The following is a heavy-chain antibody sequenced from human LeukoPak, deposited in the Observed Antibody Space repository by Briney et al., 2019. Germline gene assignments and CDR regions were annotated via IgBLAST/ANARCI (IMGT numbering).Heavy chain of an antibody. CDR2: IYLSGST. CDR1: GGSISSSNW. V-gene: IGHV4-4*02. J-gene: IGHJ5*02. CDR3: ARFKGSEWELLREKWFDP. D-gene: IGHD1-26*01. Sequence: SGTLSLTCAVSGGSISSSNWWSWVRQPPGKGLEWIGEIYLSGSTNYNPSLKSRVTISVDKSKNQFSLKLSSVTAADTAVYYCARFKGSEWELLREKWFDPWGQGTLVTVSS.